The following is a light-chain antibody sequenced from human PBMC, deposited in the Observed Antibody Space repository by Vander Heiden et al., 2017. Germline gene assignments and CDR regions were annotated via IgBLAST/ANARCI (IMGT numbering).Light chain of an antibody. V-gene: IGLV2-11*01. CDR3: CSYAGSYTYV. Sequence: QSALTQPRSVSGSPGQSVTMSCTGTSSDVGGYNYVSWYQQHPGKAPKLMIYDVSERPSGVPVRFSGSKFGNTASLTISGLQAEDEADYFCCSYAGSYTYVFGTGTKVTVL. J-gene: IGLJ1*01. CDR2: DVS. CDR1: SSDVGGYNY.